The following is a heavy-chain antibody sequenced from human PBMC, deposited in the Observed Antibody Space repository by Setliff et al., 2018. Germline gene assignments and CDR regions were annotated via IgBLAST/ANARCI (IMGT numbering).Heavy chain of an antibody. Sequence: SETLSLTCTVSGDSISSGDYFWSWIRQPPGKGLEWIGHIYIGGSANYNPSLKRRVTLSIDTSKNQFSLKLNSVTAADMAVYYCAREQWLDPPGYYYMDVWAKGTTVTVSS. CDR1: GDSISSGDYF. CDR3: AREQWLDPPGYYYMDV. CDR2: IYIGGSA. J-gene: IGHJ6*03. V-gene: IGHV4-61*08. D-gene: IGHD6-19*01.